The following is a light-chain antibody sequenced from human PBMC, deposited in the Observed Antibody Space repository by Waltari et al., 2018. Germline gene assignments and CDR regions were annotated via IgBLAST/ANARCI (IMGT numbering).Light chain of an antibody. J-gene: IGLJ1*01. CDR1: SSDVGGYNR. CDR2: DVS. CDR3: SSYTSSNTLV. Sequence: QSALTQPASVSGSPGESITISCTGTSSDVGGYNRVSWYQPHPGKAPKLMIYDVSNRPSGVSNRFSGSKSGNTASLTISGLQAEDEADYYCSSYTSSNTLVFGTGTKVTAL. V-gene: IGLV2-14*03.